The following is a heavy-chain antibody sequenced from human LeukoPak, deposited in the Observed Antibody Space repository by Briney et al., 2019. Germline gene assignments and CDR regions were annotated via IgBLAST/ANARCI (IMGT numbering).Heavy chain of an antibody. D-gene: IGHD6-19*01. V-gene: IGHV3-53*01. CDR3: ARFSSGWADY. Sequence: PGGSLRLSCAASGFTVSSNYMSWVRQAPGKGLEWVSVIYSGGSTYYADSVIGRFTIYRDNSKNTLYLQMNSVRAEDTAVYYCARFSSGWADYWGQGTLVTVSS. CDR1: GFTVSSNY. J-gene: IGHJ4*02. CDR2: IYSGGST.